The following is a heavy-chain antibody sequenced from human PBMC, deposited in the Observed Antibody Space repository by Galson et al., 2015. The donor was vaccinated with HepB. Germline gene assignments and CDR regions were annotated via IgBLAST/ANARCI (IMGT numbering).Heavy chain of an antibody. Sequence: QSGAEVKKPGESLKISCKGSGYSFTSYWIGWVRQMPGKGLEWMGIIYPGDSDTRYSPSFQGQVTISADKSISTAYLQWSSLKASDAAMYYCARSDCSGGSCYPNWFDPWGQGTLVTVSS. CDR3: ARSDCSGGSCYPNWFDP. D-gene: IGHD2-15*01. V-gene: IGHV5-51*03. J-gene: IGHJ5*02. CDR2: IYPGDSDT. CDR1: GYSFTSYW.